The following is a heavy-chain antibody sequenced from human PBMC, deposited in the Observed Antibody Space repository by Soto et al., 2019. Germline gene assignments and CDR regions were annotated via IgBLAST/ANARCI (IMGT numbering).Heavy chain of an antibody. V-gene: IGHV3-23*01. Sequence: EVQLLESGGGLVQPGGSLRLSCIASGFTFSSHAMSWVGQAPGKGLEWVSGISGSGATTFYADSVKGRFAMSRDNSQNTLYLQMNSLRTEDTAVYYCVKPPPGYSSSWFYFADWGQGTLVTVSS. J-gene: IGHJ4*02. CDR2: ISGSGATT. CDR1: GFTFSSHA. D-gene: IGHD6-13*01. CDR3: VKPPPGYSSSWFYFAD.